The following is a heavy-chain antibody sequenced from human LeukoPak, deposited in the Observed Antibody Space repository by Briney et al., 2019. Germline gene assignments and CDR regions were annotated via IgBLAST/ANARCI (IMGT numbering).Heavy chain of an antibody. Sequence: PGGSLRLSCAASGFTFSNYAMSWVRQAPGKGLEWVSAISGSGGSTYYADSVKGRFTISRDNSKNTVYVQMNSLRAEDTAVYYCSKGGGTYPDDYFDSWGQGTPVTVSS. CDR3: SKGGGTYPDDYFDS. J-gene: IGHJ4*02. CDR1: GFTFSNYA. CDR2: ISGSGGST. V-gene: IGHV3-23*01.